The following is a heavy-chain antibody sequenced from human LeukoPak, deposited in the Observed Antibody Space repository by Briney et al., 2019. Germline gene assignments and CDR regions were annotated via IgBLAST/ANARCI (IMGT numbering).Heavy chain of an antibody. CDR2: ISAYNGNT. J-gene: IGHJ4*02. D-gene: IGHD3-3*01. CDR3: ARRDYDFWSGYYNDY. CDR1: GYTFTSYG. V-gene: IGHV1-18*01. Sequence: ASVKVSCKASGYTFTSYGISWVRQAPGQGLEWMGWISAYNGNTNYAQKLQGRVTMTTDTSTSTAYMELRSLRSEDTAVYYCARRDYDFWSGYYNDYWGQGTLVTVSS.